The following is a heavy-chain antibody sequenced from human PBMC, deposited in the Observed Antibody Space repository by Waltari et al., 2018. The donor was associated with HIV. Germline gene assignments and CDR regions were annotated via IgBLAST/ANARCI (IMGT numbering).Heavy chain of an antibody. CDR2: IYDSGRT. D-gene: IGHD3-10*01. J-gene: IGHJ4*02. CDR3: ARDRDGSGALDY. V-gene: IGHV4-31*01. Sequence: QVQLQESGPGLVKPSQTLSLTCTVSGGSISNGGYYWSWIRQHPGKGLQWIGYIYDSGRTYYNPSLRSLVTLSVDTSKNQFSLKVKSVTAADMAMYYCARDRDGSGALDYWGQGNLVTVSA. CDR1: GGSISNGGYY.